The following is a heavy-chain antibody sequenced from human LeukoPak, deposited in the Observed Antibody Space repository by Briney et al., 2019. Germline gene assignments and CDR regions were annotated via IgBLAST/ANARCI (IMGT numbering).Heavy chain of an antibody. CDR2: IKSKTDGGTT. CDR1: GFTFSSYS. CDR3: TTVRYRAAAGPFDY. D-gene: IGHD6-13*01. Sequence: GGSLRLSCAASGFTFSSYSMNWVRQAPGKGLGWVGRIKSKTDGGTTDYAAPVKGRFTISRDDSKNTLYPQMNSLKTEDTAVYYCTTVRYRAAAGPFDYWGQGTLVTVSS. J-gene: IGHJ4*02. V-gene: IGHV3-15*01.